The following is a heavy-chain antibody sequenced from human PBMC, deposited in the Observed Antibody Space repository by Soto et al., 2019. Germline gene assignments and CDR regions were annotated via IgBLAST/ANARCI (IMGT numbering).Heavy chain of an antibody. J-gene: IGHJ3*02. Sequence: LRLSCAASGFTLSSYAMSWVRQAPGKGLEWVSGISGSGGSTYYADSVKGRFTISRDNSKNTLYLQMNSLRAEDTAVYYCAKDRVTVVGYDAFDIWGQGTMVTVSS. CDR1: GFTLSSYA. CDR2: ISGSGGST. V-gene: IGHV3-23*01. D-gene: IGHD6-19*01. CDR3: AKDRVTVVGYDAFDI.